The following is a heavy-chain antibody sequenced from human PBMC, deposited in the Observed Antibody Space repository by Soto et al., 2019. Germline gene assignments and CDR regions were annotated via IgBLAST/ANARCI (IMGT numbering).Heavy chain of an antibody. Sequence: QVQLVQSGAEVKKPGSSVKVSCKASGGTFSSYAISWVRQAPGQGLEWMGGIIPIFGTANYAQKFQGRVTITADESTSTAYMELSSLRSEDTAVYYCARDGIAAATDYYYGMDVWGQGTTVTVSS. V-gene: IGHV1-69*12. J-gene: IGHJ6*02. D-gene: IGHD6-13*01. CDR2: IIPIFGTA. CDR1: GGTFSSYA. CDR3: ARDGIAAATDYYYGMDV.